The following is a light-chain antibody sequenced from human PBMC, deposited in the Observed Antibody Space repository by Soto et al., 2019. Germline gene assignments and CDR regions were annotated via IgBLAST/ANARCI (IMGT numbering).Light chain of an antibody. CDR1: QSIGIF. J-gene: IGKJ4*01. V-gene: IGKV1-39*01. CDR2: TAS. CDR3: QHSYNIVT. Sequence: DIQMTQSPSSLSASVGDKVTITCRASQSIGIFLNWYQQKPGKAPQLLIYTASSLQSGVPSRFTASGSRTDFTLTISSLQPEDFATYYCQHSYNIVTFGGGTKVDIK.